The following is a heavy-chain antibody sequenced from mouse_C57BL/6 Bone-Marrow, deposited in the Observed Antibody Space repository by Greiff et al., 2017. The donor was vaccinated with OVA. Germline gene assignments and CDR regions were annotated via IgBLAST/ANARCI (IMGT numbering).Heavy chain of an antibody. D-gene: IGHD1-1*01. J-gene: IGHJ3*01. CDR1: GYTFTDYE. CDR3: ANYYGSSSWFAY. CDR2: IDPETGGT. V-gene: IGHV1-15*01. Sequence: VQLQQSGAELVRPGASVTLSCKASGYTFTDYEMHWVKQTPVHGLEWIGAIDPETGGTAYNQKFKGKAILTADKSSSTAYMELRSLTSEDSAVYYGANYYGSSSWFAYWGQGTLVTVSA.